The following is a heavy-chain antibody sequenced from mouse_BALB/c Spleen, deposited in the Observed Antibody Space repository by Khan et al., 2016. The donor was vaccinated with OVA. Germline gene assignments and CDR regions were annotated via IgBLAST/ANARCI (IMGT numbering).Heavy chain of an antibody. V-gene: IGHV1-7*01. Sequence: QVQLKQSGAELAKPGASVKMSCKASGYTFINYWILWVKQRPGQGLEWIGYINPSTGYTEYNQNFQDKATLTADKSSSTAYMQLSSLTSEDSAVXYCARGYLHLDFDYWGQGTMRTVSS. CDR3: ARGYLHLDFDY. CDR1: GYTFINYW. CDR2: INPSTGYT. J-gene: IGHJ2*01. D-gene: IGHD2-1*01.